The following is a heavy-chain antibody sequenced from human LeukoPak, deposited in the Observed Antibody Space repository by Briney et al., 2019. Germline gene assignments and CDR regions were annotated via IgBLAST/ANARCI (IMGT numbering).Heavy chain of an antibody. J-gene: IGHJ5*02. Sequence: GGSLRLSCAASGFTVSSNYMSWVRQAPGKGLEWVSVIYSGGSTYYADSVKGRFTISRDNSKNTLYLQMNSLRAEDTAVYYCASGGYDYVWGSYRYNNWFDPWGQGTLVTVSS. CDR2: IYSGGST. CDR1: GFTVSSNY. CDR3: ASGGYDYVWGSYRYNNWFDP. V-gene: IGHV3-66*02. D-gene: IGHD3-16*02.